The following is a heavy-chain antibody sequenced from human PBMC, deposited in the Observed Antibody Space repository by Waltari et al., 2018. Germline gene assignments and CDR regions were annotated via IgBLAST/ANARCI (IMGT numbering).Heavy chain of an antibody. Sequence: EVQLVESGGGLVQPGGSLRLSCAASGFTFSNYAMSWVRQAPGKGLDWVSTISGSGDTTYYADSVKGRFTISRDNSKNTLFLQMSSLRAGDTAVYYCAKDLHRGPYYFDYWGQGTLVTVSS. J-gene: IGHJ4*02. D-gene: IGHD3-10*01. CDR3: AKDLHRGPYYFDY. CDR1: GFTFSNYA. CDR2: ISGSGDTT. V-gene: IGHV3-23*04.